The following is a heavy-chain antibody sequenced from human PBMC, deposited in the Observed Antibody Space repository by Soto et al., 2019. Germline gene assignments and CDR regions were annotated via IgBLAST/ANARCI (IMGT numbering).Heavy chain of an antibody. J-gene: IGHJ4*02. CDR2: INPSGGST. CDR1: GYTFTNYY. CDR3: ARDFSGPKDY. D-gene: IGHD3-10*01. Sequence: QVQLVQSGAEVKQPGASVRVSCKASGYTFTNYYMHWVRQAPGQGLEWMGIINPSGGSTTYAQKFQGRVTMTRDTSTSTVYMEVSSLRSEDTAMYYCARDFSGPKDYWGQGPLVTVSS. V-gene: IGHV1-46*01.